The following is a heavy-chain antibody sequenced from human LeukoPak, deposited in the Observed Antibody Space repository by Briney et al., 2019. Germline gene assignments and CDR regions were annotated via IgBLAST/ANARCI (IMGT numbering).Heavy chain of an antibody. CDR2: INHSGST. CDR3: ARGHVYTGGYFDY. J-gene: IGHJ4*02. CDR1: GGSFSGYY. D-gene: IGHD2-15*01. V-gene: IGHV4-34*01. Sequence: PSETLSLTCAVYGGSFSGYYWSWIRQPPGKGLEWIGEINHSGSTNYNPSLKSRVTISVDTSKNQFSLKLSSVTAADTAVYYCARGHVYTGGYFDYWGQGTLVTVSS.